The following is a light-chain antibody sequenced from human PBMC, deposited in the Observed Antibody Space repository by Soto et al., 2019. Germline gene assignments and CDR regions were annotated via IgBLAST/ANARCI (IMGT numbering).Light chain of an antibody. CDR3: LLDFRYFWA. J-gene: IGKJ1*01. CDR2: LGS. V-gene: IGKV2-28*01. Sequence: EIVMTQSPLSLPVTPGEPASISCRSRQSLLHSDGYNYMGWYLQKPGHSPQLLIYLGSNRASGVPDRFTGSGSGTDFTLTISSLQPEDFATYYCLLDFRYFWAFGQGTKAEIK. CDR1: QSLLHSDGYNY.